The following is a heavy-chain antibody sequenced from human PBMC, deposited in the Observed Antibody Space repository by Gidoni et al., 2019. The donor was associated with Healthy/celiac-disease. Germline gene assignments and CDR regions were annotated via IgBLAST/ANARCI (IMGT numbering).Heavy chain of an antibody. D-gene: IGHD3-22*01. CDR2: IWYDGSNK. CDR3: ARDIAMIVVVTPGPGAFDI. Sequence: QVQLVESGGGVVQPGRSLRLSCAASGFTFSSYGMHWVRQAPGKGLEWVAVIWYDGSNKYYADSVKGRFTISRDNSKNTLYLQMNSLRAEDTAVYYCARDIAMIVVVTPGPGAFDIWGQGTMVTVSS. CDR1: GFTFSSYG. J-gene: IGHJ3*02. V-gene: IGHV3-33*01.